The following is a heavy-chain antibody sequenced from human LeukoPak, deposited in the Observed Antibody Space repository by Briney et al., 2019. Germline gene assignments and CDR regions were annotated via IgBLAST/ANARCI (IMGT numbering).Heavy chain of an antibody. Sequence: GESLKISCKGSGYSFTSYWIGWVRQMPGKGLEWMGIICPGDSDTRYSPSFQGQVTISADKSISTAYLQWSSLKASDTAMYYCARQAPLAYCGGDCYSDYWGQGTLVTVSS. CDR3: ARQAPLAYCGGDCYSDY. CDR1: GYSFTSYW. CDR2: ICPGDSDT. V-gene: IGHV5-51*01. D-gene: IGHD2-21*01. J-gene: IGHJ4*02.